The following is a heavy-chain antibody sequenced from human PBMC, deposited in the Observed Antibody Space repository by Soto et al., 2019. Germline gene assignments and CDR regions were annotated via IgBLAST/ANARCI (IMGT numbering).Heavy chain of an antibody. CDR2: ISAYNGNT. CDR3: AASPSFWQNYYYGAMDV. J-gene: IGHJ6*02. CDR1: GYTFTSYG. Sequence: ASVKVSCKASGYTFTSYGISWVRQAPGQGLEWMGWISAYNGNTNYAQKLQGRVTMTTDTSTSTAYMDLSGLRSEDTAVYYCAASPSFWQNYYYGAMDVWGQGTTVTVSS. V-gene: IGHV1-18*01.